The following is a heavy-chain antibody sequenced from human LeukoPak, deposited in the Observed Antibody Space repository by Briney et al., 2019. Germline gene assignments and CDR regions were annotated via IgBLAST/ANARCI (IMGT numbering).Heavy chain of an antibody. D-gene: IGHD3-22*01. V-gene: IGHV4-34*01. Sequence: SETLSLTCAVYGGSFSGYYWSWIRQPPGKGLEWIGEINHSGSTNYNPSLKSRVTISVDTSKNQFSLKLSSVTAADTAVYYCARITYYYDSSGFWWAFDIWGQGTMVTVSS. J-gene: IGHJ3*02. CDR2: INHSGST. CDR3: ARITYYYDSSGFWWAFDI. CDR1: GGSFSGYY.